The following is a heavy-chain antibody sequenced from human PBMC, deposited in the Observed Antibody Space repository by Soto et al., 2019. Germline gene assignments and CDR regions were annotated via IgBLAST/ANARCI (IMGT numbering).Heavy chain of an antibody. V-gene: IGHV5-51*01. CDR2: IYPGDSDT. CDR1: GYSFSTNW. Sequence: GESLKISCKGSGYSFSTNWIGWVRQMPGKGLEWIGIIYPGDSDTRYSPSFEGQVAISADKSINTAYLQWSSLKASDTAMYYCARHSGIVTDGTEGGQGTLVTVSS. CDR3: ARHSGIVTDGTE. J-gene: IGHJ1*01. D-gene: IGHD6-13*01.